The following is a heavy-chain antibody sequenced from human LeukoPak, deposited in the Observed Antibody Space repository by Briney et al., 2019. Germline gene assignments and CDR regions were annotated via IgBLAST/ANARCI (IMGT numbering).Heavy chain of an antibody. CDR3: ARAITTARDY. Sequence: GGCLRLSCAASGFTFSSYAMSWVRQAPGKGLEWVSAISGSGGSTYYADSVKGRFTISRDNAKNSLYLQMNSLRAEDTAVYYCARAITTARDYWGQGTLVTVSS. CDR1: GFTFSSYA. V-gene: IGHV3-23*01. CDR2: ISGSGGST. J-gene: IGHJ4*02. D-gene: IGHD1-20*01.